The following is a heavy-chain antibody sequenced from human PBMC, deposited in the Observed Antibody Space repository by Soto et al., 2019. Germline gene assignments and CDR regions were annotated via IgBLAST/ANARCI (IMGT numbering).Heavy chain of an antibody. D-gene: IGHD5-18*01. Sequence: QVHLVESGGGVVQPGRSLRLSCAASGFTFSNYAMHWVRRAPGKGLEWVAVISYGSDKYNANSVKGRFTISRDNSKNTLYLQMNSLRAEDTAVYYCARDTGPNGYNYYYFGMDVWGQGTTVTVSS. V-gene: IGHV3-30-3*01. CDR3: ARDTGPNGYNYYYFGMDV. J-gene: IGHJ6*02. CDR1: GFTFSNYA. CDR2: ISYGSDK.